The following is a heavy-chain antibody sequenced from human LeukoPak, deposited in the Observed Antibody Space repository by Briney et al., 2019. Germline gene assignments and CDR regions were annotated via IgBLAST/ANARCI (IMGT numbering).Heavy chain of an antibody. CDR2: ISAYNGNT. J-gene: IGHJ3*02. D-gene: IGHD1-7*01. CDR3: ARGGQITGTTDDAFDI. Sequence: ASVKVSCXASGYTFTIYGISWVRQALGQGLEWMAWISAYNGNTNYAQKLQGRVTMTTDTSTSTAYMELRSLRSDDTAVYYCARGGQITGTTDDAFDIWGQGTMVTVSS. CDR1: GYTFTIYG. V-gene: IGHV1-18*01.